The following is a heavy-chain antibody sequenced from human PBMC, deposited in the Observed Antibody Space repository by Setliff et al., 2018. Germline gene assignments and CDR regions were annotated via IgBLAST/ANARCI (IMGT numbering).Heavy chain of an antibody. CDR1: GFIFSGSA. V-gene: IGHV3-73*01. J-gene: IGHJ4*02. Sequence: HPGGSLRLSCAASGFIFSGSAIHWVRQASGKGLEWVGRIRDKYNSYAIAYAASVEGRFTISRDNAKNSLYLQMNSLRAEDTAVYYCARGSGNYYGSGNYYHFDYWGQGTPVTVSS. D-gene: IGHD3-10*01. CDR3: ARGSGNYYGSGNYYHFDY. CDR2: IRDKYNSYAI.